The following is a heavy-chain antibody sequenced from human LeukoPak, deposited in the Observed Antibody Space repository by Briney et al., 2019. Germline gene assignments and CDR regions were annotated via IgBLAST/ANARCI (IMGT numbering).Heavy chain of an antibody. J-gene: IGHJ4*02. Sequence: GGSLRLSCAASGFTFSSYSMNWVRQAPGKGLEGVSSISSSSSYIYYADSVKGRFTISRDNAKNSLYLQMNSLRAEDTAVYYCARDGAAAPHDYWGQGTLVTVSS. CDR1: GFTFSSYS. V-gene: IGHV3-21*01. CDR3: ARDGAAAPHDY. D-gene: IGHD6-13*01. CDR2: ISSSSSYI.